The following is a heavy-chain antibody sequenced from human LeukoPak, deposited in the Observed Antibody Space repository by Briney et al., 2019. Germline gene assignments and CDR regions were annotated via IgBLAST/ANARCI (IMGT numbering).Heavy chain of an antibody. J-gene: IGHJ6*02. CDR2: ISAYNGNT. V-gene: IGHV1-18*01. D-gene: IGHD3-10*01. CDR1: GYTFTSYG. CDR3: ARGDMYYSLNYYYYGMDV. Sequence: ASVKVSCKASGYTFTSYGTSWVRQAPGQGLEWMGWISAYNGNTNYAQKLQGRVTMTTDTSTSTAYMELRSLRSDDTAVYYCARGDMYYSLNYYYYGMDVRGQGTTVTVSS.